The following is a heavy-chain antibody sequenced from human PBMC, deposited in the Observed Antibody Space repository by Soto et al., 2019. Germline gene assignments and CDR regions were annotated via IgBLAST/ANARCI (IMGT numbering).Heavy chain of an antibody. CDR2: IYYSGST. V-gene: IGHV4-59*08. Sequence: SETLSLTCTVSGGSISSYYWSWIRQPPGKGLEWIGYIYYSGSTNYNPSLKSRVTISVDTSKNQFSLKLSSVTAADTAVYYCARRPGSSTFDYWGQGTLVTVSS. CDR3: ARRPGSSTFDY. J-gene: IGHJ4*02. D-gene: IGHD6-13*01. CDR1: GGSISSYY.